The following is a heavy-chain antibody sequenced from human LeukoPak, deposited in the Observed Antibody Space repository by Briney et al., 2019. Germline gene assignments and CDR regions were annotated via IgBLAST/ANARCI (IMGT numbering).Heavy chain of an antibody. J-gene: IGHJ4*02. V-gene: IGHV4-34*01. D-gene: IGHD3-22*01. CDR1: GGSFSGYY. Sequence: SETLSLTCAVYGGSFSGYYWSWIRQPPGTGLEWIGEINHSGSTNYNPSLKSRVTISVDTSKNQFSLKLSSVTAADTALYYCARHRYHYYYYDSSGYYPGFFDYWGQGTLVTVSS. CDR2: INHSGST. CDR3: ARHRYHYYYYDSSGYYPGFFDY.